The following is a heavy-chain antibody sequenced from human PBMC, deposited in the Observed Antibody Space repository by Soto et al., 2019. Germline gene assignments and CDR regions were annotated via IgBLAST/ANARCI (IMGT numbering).Heavy chain of an antibody. CDR1: GGSISSGGYY. Sequence: PSETLSLTCTVSGGSISSGGYYWSWIRQHPGKGLEWIGYIYYSGSTYYNPSLKSRVTISLDTSENQFSLKLTSVTAADTAVYFCARRPPCSLDSCPFDVWGQGILVTVSS. D-gene: IGHD2-2*01. CDR2: IYYSGST. V-gene: IGHV4-31*03. CDR3: ARRPPCSLDSCPFDV. J-gene: IGHJ4*01.